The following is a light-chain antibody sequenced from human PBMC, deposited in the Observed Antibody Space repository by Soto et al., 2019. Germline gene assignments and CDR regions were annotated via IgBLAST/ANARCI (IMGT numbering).Light chain of an antibody. J-gene: IGLJ3*02. CDR3: NSYTTRFTWV. CDR1: SSDVGGHKY. Sequence: QSVLTQPASVSGSPGQSITISCTGTSSDVGGHKYVSWYQQHPGKAPKLMIYEVSRRPSGVSHRFSGSKSGNTASLTISGLQAEDEAGYYCNSYTTRFTWVFGGGTKLTVL. V-gene: IGLV2-14*01. CDR2: EVS.